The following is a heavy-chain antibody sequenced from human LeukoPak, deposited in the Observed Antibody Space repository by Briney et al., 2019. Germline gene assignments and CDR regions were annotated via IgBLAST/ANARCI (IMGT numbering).Heavy chain of an antibody. V-gene: IGHV3-74*01. CDR3: ARADTYYDILTGYYFDY. Sequence: GGSLRLSCAASGFTFSSYWMHWVRQAPGKGLVRVSRINSDGSSTTYADSVKGRFTISRDNAKNTLYLQMNSLRAEDTAVYYCARADTYYDILTGYYFDYWGQGTLVTVSS. CDR2: INSDGSST. J-gene: IGHJ4*02. D-gene: IGHD3-9*01. CDR1: GFTFSSYW.